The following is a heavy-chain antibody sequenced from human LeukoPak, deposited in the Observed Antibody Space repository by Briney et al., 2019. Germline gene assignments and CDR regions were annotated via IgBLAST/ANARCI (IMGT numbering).Heavy chain of an antibody. J-gene: IGHJ4*02. CDR2: IGAYNGNT. V-gene: IGHV1-18*01. CDR3: ARDYSSSFNFDY. Sequence: ASVKVSCKASGYTFTSYGISWVRQAPGQGLEWMGWIGAYNGNTNYAQKLQGRVTITRDTPASTAYMELSSLRSEDTAVYYCARDYSSSFNFDYWGQGTLVTVSS. CDR1: GYTFTSYG. D-gene: IGHD6-13*01.